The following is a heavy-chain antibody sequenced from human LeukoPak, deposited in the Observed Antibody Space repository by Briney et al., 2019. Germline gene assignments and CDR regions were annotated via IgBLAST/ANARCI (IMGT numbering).Heavy chain of an antibody. CDR1: GGSFSGYS. CDR3: AAEVGATTPRNY. V-gene: IGHV4-34*01. D-gene: IGHD1-26*01. J-gene: IGHJ4*02. CDR2: INHSGST. Sequence: SSETLSLTCAVYGGSFSGYSWSWIRQPPGKGLEWIGEINHSGSTNYNPSLKSRVTISVDTSKNQFSLKLSSVTAADTAVYYCAAEVGATTPRNYWGQGTLVAVSS.